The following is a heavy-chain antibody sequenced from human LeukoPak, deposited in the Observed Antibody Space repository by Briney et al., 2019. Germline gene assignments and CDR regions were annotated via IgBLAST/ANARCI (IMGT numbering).Heavy chain of an antibody. J-gene: IGHJ4*02. CDR2: ISRDATII. V-gene: IGHV3-11*04. CDR3: ARDKTVADLDY. D-gene: IGHD6-19*01. Sequence: PGGSLRLSCVASGFTFSDYYLTWIRQAPGKGLEWVSYISRDATIIYYSDSVKGRFTISRDNAKNSLYLQMNSLRAEDTAVYYCARDKTVADLDYWGQGTLVTVSS. CDR1: GFTFSDYY.